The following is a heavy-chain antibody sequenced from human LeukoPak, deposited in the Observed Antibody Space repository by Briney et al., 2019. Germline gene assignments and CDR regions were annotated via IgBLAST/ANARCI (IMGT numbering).Heavy chain of an antibody. CDR3: ARVCSGGSCYPGGSDY. CDR1: GYTFTSYG. V-gene: IGHV1-18*01. CDR2: ISAYNGNT. J-gene: IGHJ4*02. D-gene: IGHD2-15*01. Sequence: ASVKVSCKASGYTFTSYGISWVRQAPGQGLEWMGWISAYNGNTNYAQKLQGRVTMTTDTSTSTAYMELRSLRSDDTAVYYCARVCSGGSCYPGGSDYWGQGTLVTVSS.